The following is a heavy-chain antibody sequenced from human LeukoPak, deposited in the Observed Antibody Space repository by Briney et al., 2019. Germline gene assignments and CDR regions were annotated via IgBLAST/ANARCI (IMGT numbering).Heavy chain of an antibody. D-gene: IGHD3-10*01. CDR3: AKQLLWFGELLRGLGDY. CDR1: GFTFSDYS. CDR2: ISGSGGST. J-gene: IGHJ4*02. Sequence: GGSLRLSCAASGFTFSDYSMNWVRQAPGKGLEWVSAISGSGGSTYYADSVKGRFTISRDNSKNTVYLQMNSLRAEDTAVYYCAKQLLWFGELLRGLGDYWGQGTLVTVSS. V-gene: IGHV3-23*01.